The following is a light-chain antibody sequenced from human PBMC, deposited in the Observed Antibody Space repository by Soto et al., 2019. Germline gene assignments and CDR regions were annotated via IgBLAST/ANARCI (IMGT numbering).Light chain of an antibody. CDR3: MQALRTPLT. J-gene: IGKJ3*01. Sequence: DIVMTQFPLSLSVVPGEPDSISCTSSQSLLQTNGHNNLDWYLQRPGQSPQLLIYLTSNRSAGVPDRFSGSGSGTDFTLTISSVEAEDVGVYFCMQALRTPLTFGPGTKVNL. CDR1: QSLLQTNGHNN. CDR2: LTS. V-gene: IGKV2-28*01.